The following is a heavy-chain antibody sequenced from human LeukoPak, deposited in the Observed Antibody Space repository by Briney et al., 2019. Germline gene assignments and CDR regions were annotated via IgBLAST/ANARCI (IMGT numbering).Heavy chain of an antibody. D-gene: IGHD1-26*01. V-gene: IGHV3-15*07. J-gene: IGHJ3*02. Sequence: GGSLRLSCAASGFTFSSYSMNWVRQAPGKGLEWVGRIKSRTDGGTTDYAAPVKGRFTISRDDSKNTLYLQMNSLKTEDTAVYYCPSQYSGSYYFLDAFDIWGQGTMVTVSS. CDR2: IKSRTDGGTT. CDR3: PSQYSGSYYFLDAFDI. CDR1: GFTFSSYS.